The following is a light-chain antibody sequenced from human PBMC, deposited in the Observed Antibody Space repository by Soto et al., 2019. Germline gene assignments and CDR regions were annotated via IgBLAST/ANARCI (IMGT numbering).Light chain of an antibody. V-gene: IGKV3-11*01. CDR3: QQRSNWPPIT. CDR2: DAS. Sequence: EIVMTQSPATLSVSPGERATLSWSASQSVSSYLAWYQQKPGQAPRLLIYDASNRATGIPARFSGSGSGTDFTPTVSSLEPEDFAVYYCQQRSNWPPITFGQGTRLEIK. CDR1: QSVSSY. J-gene: IGKJ5*01.